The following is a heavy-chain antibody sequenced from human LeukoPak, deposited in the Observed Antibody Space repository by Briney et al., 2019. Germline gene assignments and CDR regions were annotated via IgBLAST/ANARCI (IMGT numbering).Heavy chain of an antibody. CDR3: ARDDYGSGSGDY. D-gene: IGHD3-10*01. Sequence: PSETLSLTCTVSGGSISSYYWSWIRQPPGKGLEWIGYMYYSGSTNYNPSLKSRVTMSVDTSKNQFSLKLSSVTAADTAVYYCARDDYGSGSGDYWGQGTLVTVSS. V-gene: IGHV4-59*12. CDR2: MYYSGST. CDR1: GGSISSYY. J-gene: IGHJ4*02.